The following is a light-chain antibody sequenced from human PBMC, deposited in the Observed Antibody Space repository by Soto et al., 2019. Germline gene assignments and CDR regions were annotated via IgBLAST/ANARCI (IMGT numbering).Light chain of an antibody. V-gene: IGKV3-20*01. Sequence: EIVLTQSPGTLSLSPGERATLSCRASQTIRTSYLAWYQQRPGQPPRLLIYSTSSRATGVPDRFSGSRSGTDFTLAISRLEPDDFAVYYCQRYGSSEFTFSPGTKVDIK. J-gene: IGKJ3*01. CDR2: STS. CDR1: QTIRTSY. CDR3: QRYGSSEFT.